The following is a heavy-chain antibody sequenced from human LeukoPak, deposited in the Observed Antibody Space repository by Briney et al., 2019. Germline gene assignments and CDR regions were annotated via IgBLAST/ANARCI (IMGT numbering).Heavy chain of an antibody. J-gene: IGHJ5*02. CDR1: GGTFSNYA. Sequence: SVNVSYKASGGTFSNYAISWVRQAPGQGLEWMGGIIPIFGTANYAQKFQGRVTITADESTSTAYMELSSLRSEDTAVYYCARVLSTYGSGSYSSWFDPWGQGTLVTVSS. V-gene: IGHV1-69*13. CDR2: IIPIFGTA. CDR3: ARVLSTYGSGSYSSWFDP. D-gene: IGHD3-10*01.